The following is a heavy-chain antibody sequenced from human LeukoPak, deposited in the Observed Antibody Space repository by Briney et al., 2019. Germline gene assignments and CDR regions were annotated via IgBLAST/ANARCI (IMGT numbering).Heavy chain of an antibody. CDR3: ARDQGIFDY. Sequence: GGSLRLPCAASGFTFSSYSMNWVRQAPGKGLEWVSYISSSSKTIYYADSVKGRFTISRDNAKNSLYLQMNSLRGEDSAVYYCARDQGIFDYWGQGTLVTVSS. V-gene: IGHV3-48*01. CDR2: ISSSSKTI. CDR1: GFTFSSYS. J-gene: IGHJ4*02.